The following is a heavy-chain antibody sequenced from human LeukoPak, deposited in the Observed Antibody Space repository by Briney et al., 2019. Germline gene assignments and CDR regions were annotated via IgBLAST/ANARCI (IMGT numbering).Heavy chain of an antibody. CDR3: ANFVDTSMGGNDY. CDR1: GGSISSSSYY. V-gene: IGHV3-23*01. CDR2: ISADSYYT. J-gene: IGHJ4*02. Sequence: PSETLSLTCTVSGGSISSSSYYWGWIRQPPGKGLEWVSAISADSYYTYYADSVQGRFTISRDNSKNTLYLQMNSLRAEDTALYYCANFVDTSMGGNDYWGQGTLVTVSS. D-gene: IGHD5-18*01.